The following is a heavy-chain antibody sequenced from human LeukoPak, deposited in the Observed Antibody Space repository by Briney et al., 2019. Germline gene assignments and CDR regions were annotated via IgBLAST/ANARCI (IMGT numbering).Heavy chain of an antibody. CDR3: ARDNPPRYWFGMDV. Sequence: ASVKVSCKASGYTFTSYGISWVRQAPGQGLEWMGWISAYNGNTNYVQKLQGRVTMTTDTSTSTAYMELRSLRSDDTAVYYCARDNPPRYWFGMDVWGKGTTVTVSS. J-gene: IGHJ6*04. CDR2: ISAYNGNT. V-gene: IGHV1-18*04. CDR1: GYTFTSYG. D-gene: IGHD2-21*01.